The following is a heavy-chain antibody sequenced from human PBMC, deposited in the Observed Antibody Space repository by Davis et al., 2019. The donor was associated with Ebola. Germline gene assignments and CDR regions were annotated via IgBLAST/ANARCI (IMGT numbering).Heavy chain of an antibody. J-gene: IGHJ3*02. V-gene: IGHV5-51*01. Sequence: KVSCKGSEYSFTSYWIGWVRQMPGKGLEWMGIIYPGDSDTRYSPSFQGQVTISADKSISTAYLQWSSLKASDTAMYYCARPGAGGDYGGVIRGLDAFDIWGQGTMVTVSS. D-gene: IGHD4-23*01. CDR1: EYSFTSYW. CDR2: IYPGDSDT. CDR3: ARPGAGGDYGGVIRGLDAFDI.